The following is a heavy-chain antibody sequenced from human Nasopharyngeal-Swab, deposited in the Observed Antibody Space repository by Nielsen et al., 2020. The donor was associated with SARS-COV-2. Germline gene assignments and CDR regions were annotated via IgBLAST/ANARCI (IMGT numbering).Heavy chain of an antibody. CDR1: GFTFSAYT. CDR3: ARQQLWLHYFDY. CDR2: ISSSTSTT. J-gene: IGHJ4*02. Sequence: GGSLRLSCAASGFTFSAYTMNWVRQAPGKGLEWVSYISSSTSTTYYADSVEGRFTISRDNAKNSLYLEMDSLRAEDTAVYYCARQQLWLHYFDYWGQGTLVTVSS. V-gene: IGHV3-48*04. D-gene: IGHD5-18*01.